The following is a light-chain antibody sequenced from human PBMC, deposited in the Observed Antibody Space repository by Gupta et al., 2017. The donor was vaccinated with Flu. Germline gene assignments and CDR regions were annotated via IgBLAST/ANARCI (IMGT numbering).Light chain of an antibody. V-gene: IGKV3-11*01. CDR2: DAS. CDR1: QSISRY. CDR3: QQCCKCPPT. J-gene: IGKJ1*01. Sequence: PATLSWSPGERATLSCRVSQSISRYLAWYQQTPGQAPGLLIYDASNLANGVPARFSGSGSGTEFTLTISCLEPEDFAAYYCQQCCKCPPTFGQGTKVEIK.